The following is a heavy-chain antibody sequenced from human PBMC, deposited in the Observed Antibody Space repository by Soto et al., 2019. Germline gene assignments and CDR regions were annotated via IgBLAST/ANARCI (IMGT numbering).Heavy chain of an antibody. Sequence: PSETLSLTCAVYGGSFSGYYWSWIRQPPGKGLEWIGEINHSGSTNYNPSPLSRVTISVDTSKNEFSLRLSSVTAADTAVYYCARLNGYCVSTNCHGYYGMDVWGQGTTVTVSS. CDR3: ARLNGYCVSTNCHGYYGMDV. D-gene: IGHD2-2*03. V-gene: IGHV4-34*01. CDR1: GGSFSGYY. CDR2: INHSGST. J-gene: IGHJ6*02.